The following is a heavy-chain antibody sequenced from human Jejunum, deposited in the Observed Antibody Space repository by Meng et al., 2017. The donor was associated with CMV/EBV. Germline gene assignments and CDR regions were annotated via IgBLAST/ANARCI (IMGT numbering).Heavy chain of an antibody. CDR3: ARDPDKKWLYLDY. Sequence: SGFTFSSYGMHWVRQAPGKGLEWVAVISYDGSIKYQADTVKGRFTISRDNSKNTLYLQMNSLRTEDTAVYYCARDPDKKWLYLDYWGQGTLVTVSS. CDR1: GFTFSSYG. V-gene: IGHV3-30*03. J-gene: IGHJ4*02. CDR2: ISYDGSIK. D-gene: IGHD3-22*01.